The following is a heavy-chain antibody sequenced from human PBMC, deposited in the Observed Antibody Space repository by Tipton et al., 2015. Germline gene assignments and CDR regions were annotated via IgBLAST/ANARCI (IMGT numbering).Heavy chain of an antibody. J-gene: IGHJ6*02. V-gene: IGHV4-61*01. CDR1: GGSVSSGNYY. Sequence: TLSLTCTVSGGSVSSGNYYWSWIRQPPGKGLEWIGYISYTENTHNNPSLKSRVTISVDTSKSQFFLKLNSVTAADTAVYYCARFRYYGSGTERGYFHGLDVWGQGTTVTVSS. D-gene: IGHD3-10*01. CDR3: ARFRYYGSGTERGYFHGLDV. CDR2: ISYTENT.